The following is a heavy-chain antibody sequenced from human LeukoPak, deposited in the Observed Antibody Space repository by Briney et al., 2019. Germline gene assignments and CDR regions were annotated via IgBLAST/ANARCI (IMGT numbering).Heavy chain of an antibody. CDR1: GFTFSSYA. CDR2: ISYDGSDK. D-gene: IGHD3-10*01. V-gene: IGHV3-30*04. J-gene: IGHJ4*02. Sequence: PGGSLRLSCAASGFTFSSYAMYWVRQAPGKGLEWVAVISYDGSDKFYADSVKGRFTISRDSSKNSLYLQMNSLRAEDTAVYYCARDGHPILWFGESPYFDYWGQGTLVTVSS. CDR3: ARDGHPILWFGESPYFDY.